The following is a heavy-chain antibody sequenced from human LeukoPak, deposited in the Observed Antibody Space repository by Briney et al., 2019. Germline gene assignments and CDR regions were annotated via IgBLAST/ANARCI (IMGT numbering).Heavy chain of an antibody. V-gene: IGHV3-7*01. CDR1: GFTIRSYW. J-gene: IGHJ6*03. CDR2: IKQDESEK. Sequence: GGSLRLSCGASGFTIRSYWMNWVRQAPGKGLEWVANIKQDESEKYYVDSVKGRFTISRDNAKNSLYLQMNSLRAEDTAVYYCARARYYMDVWGKGTTVTVSS. CDR3: ARARYYMDV.